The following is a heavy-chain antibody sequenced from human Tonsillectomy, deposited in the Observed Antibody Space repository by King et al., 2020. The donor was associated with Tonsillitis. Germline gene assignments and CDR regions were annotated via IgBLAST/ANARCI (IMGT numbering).Heavy chain of an antibody. CDR1: GGSFSGYY. V-gene: IGHV4-34*01. CDR3: ARGHPQQLGLNYYYMDV. CDR2: INHSGST. D-gene: IGHD6-13*01. J-gene: IGHJ6*03. Sequence: QVQLQQWGAGLLKPSETLSLTCAVYGGSFSGYYWSWIRQPPGKGLEWIGEINHSGSTNYNPSLKSRVTISVDTSKNQFSLKLSSVTAADTAVYYCARGHPQQLGLNYYYMDVWGKGTTVTVSS.